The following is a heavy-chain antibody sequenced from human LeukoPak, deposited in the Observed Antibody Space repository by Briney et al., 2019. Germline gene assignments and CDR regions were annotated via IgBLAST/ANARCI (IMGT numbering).Heavy chain of an antibody. J-gene: IGHJ6*02. V-gene: IGHV3-74*01. CDR3: ASRNTYYYYGIDV. CDR1: GFTFSSYW. Sequence: GGSLRLSCAASGFTFSSYWMRWVRRAPGKGLVWVSHINSDASSTGYADSVKGRFTISRDNAKNTLYLQMNSLRAEDTAVYYCASRNTYYYYGIDVWGQGTTVTVSS. D-gene: IGHD1-14*01. CDR2: INSDASST.